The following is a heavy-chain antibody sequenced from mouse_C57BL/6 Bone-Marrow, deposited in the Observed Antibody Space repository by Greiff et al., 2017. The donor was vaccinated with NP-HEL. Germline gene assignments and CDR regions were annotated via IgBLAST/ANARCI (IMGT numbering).Heavy chain of an antibody. CDR2: IDPNSGGT. Sequence: GLEWIGRIDPNSGGTKYNEKFKSKATLTVDKPSSTAYMQLSSLTSEDSAVYYCARAITTVVYWYFDVWGTGTTVTVSS. CDR3: ARAITTVVYWYFDV. J-gene: IGHJ1*03. V-gene: IGHV1-72*01. D-gene: IGHD1-1*01.